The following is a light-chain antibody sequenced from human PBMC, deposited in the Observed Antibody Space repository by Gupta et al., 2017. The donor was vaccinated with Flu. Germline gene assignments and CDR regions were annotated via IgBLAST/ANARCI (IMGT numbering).Light chain of an antibody. CDR1: TSNMGSNT. CDR2: SNN. J-gene: IGLJ3*02. V-gene: IGLV1-44*01. CDR3: ASWDDSRNGGV. Sequence: VTIAGPGSTSNMGSNTVTWYQQLPRTAPNLLIYSNNQRPSGVPDRFSGSKSDTSASLAISGIQSEDEADYYCASWDDSRNGGVFGGGTKLTVL.